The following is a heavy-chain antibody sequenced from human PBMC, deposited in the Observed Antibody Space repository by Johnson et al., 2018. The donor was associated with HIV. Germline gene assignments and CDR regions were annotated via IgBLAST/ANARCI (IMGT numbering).Heavy chain of an antibody. D-gene: IGHD6-6*01. Sequence: QVQLVESGGGVVQPGGSLRLSCAGSGFTFSSYGMHWVRQAPGKGLEWVSFIRYDGSDKHYADSVKGRFTVSRDSSTNTLFLQMNSLRAEDTAVYFCAKVHIAARWSDAFDIWGQGTMVTVSS. J-gene: IGHJ3*02. CDR1: GFTFSSYG. V-gene: IGHV3-30*02. CDR3: AKVHIAARWSDAFDI. CDR2: IRYDGSDK.